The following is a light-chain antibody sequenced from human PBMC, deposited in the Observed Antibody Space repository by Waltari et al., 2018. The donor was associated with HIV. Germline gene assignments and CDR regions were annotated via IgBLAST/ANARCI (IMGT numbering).Light chain of an antibody. J-gene: IGKJ3*01. CDR2: DVS. Sequence: EIVLTQSPATLSLSPGERATLSCRASQSVSSYLAWYQQKPGQAPRLLIYDVSNRATGIPARLSGSGSGTDFTLTISSLEPEDFAVYYCQQRSTWPRTFGPGTKVDIK. V-gene: IGKV3-11*01. CDR1: QSVSSY. CDR3: QQRSTWPRT.